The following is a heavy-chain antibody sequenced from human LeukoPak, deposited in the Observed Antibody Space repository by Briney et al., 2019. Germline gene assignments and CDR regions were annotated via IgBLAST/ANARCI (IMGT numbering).Heavy chain of an antibody. V-gene: IGHV3-21*01. CDR3: ARSYYDILTGQPYYFDY. D-gene: IGHD3-9*01. CDR1: GFTLSSYS. J-gene: IGHJ4*02. CDR2: ISSSSTYI. Sequence: PGGSLRLSCAASGFTLSSYSMNWVRQAPGKGLEWVSCISSSSTYIYYAHSVKGRFTISRDNAKNSLHLQMDSLRVEDTAVYYCARSYYDILTGQPYYFDYWGQGALVTVSS.